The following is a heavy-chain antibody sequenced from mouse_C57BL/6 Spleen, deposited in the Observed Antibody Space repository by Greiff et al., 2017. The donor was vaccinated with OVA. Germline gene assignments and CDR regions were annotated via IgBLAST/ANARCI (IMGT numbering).Heavy chain of an antibody. Sequence: QVQLQQSGAELVKPGASVKISCKASGYAFSSYWMNWVKQRPGKGLEWIGQIYPGDGDTNYNGKFKGKATLTADKSSSTAYMQLSSLTSEDSAVYFCVYGSSYPLGAMDYWGQGTSVTVSS. CDR3: VYGSSYPLGAMDY. V-gene: IGHV1-80*01. CDR1: GYAFSSYW. J-gene: IGHJ4*01. CDR2: IYPGDGDT. D-gene: IGHD1-1*01.